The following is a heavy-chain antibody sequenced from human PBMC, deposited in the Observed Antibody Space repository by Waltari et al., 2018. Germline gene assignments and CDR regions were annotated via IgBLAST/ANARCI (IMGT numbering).Heavy chain of an antibody. CDR2: IYHSGST. CDR3: ARGGGSSSSFDY. J-gene: IGHJ4*02. CDR1: GGSISSSNW. Sequence: QVQLQESGPGLVKPSGTLSLTCAVSGGSISSSNWWSWVRQPPGKGLGWIGEIYHSGSTNYNPALKSLVTISVDKSKNQCALKLSSVTAADTAVYYCARGGGSSSSFDYWGQGTLVTVSS. D-gene: IGHD6-6*01. V-gene: IGHV4-4*02.